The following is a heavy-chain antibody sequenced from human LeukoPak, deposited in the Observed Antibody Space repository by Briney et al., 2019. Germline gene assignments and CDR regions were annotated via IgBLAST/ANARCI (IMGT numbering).Heavy chain of an antibody. V-gene: IGHV3-21*01. J-gene: IGHJ5*02. CDR1: GFTFSSYS. D-gene: IGHD1-26*01. CDR2: ISSSSSYI. CDR3: ARTVGVGSVSWFDP. Sequence: GGSLRLSCAASGFTFSSYSMNWVRQAPGKGLEWDSSISSSSSYIYYADSVKGRFTISRDNAKNSLYLQMNSLRAEDTAVYYCARTVGVGSVSWFDPWGQGTLVTVSS.